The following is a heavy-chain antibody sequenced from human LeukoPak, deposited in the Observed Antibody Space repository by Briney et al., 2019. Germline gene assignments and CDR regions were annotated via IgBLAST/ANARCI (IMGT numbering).Heavy chain of an antibody. CDR3: ARVKRKYQLLKPLHETPSHYFDY. D-gene: IGHD2-2*01. J-gene: IGHJ4*02. CDR1: GGSISSSSYY. V-gene: IGHV4-39*07. Sequence: SQTLSLTCTVSGGSISSSSYYWDWIRQPPGKGLEWIGTIYYSGSTYYNPSLKSRVTISLDTSKNQFSLKVSSVTAADTAVYYCARVKRKYQLLKPLHETPSHYFDYWGQGTLVTVSS. CDR2: IYYSGST.